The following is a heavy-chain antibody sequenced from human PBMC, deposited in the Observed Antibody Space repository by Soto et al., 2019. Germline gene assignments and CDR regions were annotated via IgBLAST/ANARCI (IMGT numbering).Heavy chain of an antibody. J-gene: IGHJ5*02. V-gene: IGHV4-59*01. D-gene: IGHD3-16*01. CDR1: VGSIGTYY. Sequence: SETLSLTCTVSVGSIGTYYWSWIRQPPGKGLEWIGYIYYSGSTNXXPALKSRAXISVTSKNQLSXKLNSXTAADTAVYYCARDRNDYVWGTWGQGTLVTVSS. CDR2: IYYSGST. CDR3: ARDRNDYVWGT.